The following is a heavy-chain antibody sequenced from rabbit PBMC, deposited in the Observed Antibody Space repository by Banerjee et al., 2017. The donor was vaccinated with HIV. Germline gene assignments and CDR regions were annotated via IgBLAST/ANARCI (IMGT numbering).Heavy chain of an antibody. CDR1: GFSFGSTYW. D-gene: IGHD2-1*01. CDR2: IYAGSSGGT. V-gene: IGHV1S43*01. Sequence: QEQLVESGGDLVKPGGTLTLTCTASGFSFGSTYWICWVRQAPGKGLEWIGCIYAGSSGGTWYASWVNGRFTISRSTSLNTVDLKMTSLTVADTATYFCARARHSYDDYPHYFNLWGPGTLVTVS. J-gene: IGHJ4*01. CDR3: ARARHSYDDYPHYFNL.